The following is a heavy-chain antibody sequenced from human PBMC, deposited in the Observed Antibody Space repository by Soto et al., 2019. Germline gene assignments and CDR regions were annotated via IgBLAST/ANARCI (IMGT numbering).Heavy chain of an antibody. V-gene: IGHV3-64D*06. Sequence: PGGALRLSCSASGFPFSIYSMDWVRQAPGKGLEYVSSISTNGGSTDYADSVKGRFTISRDNSKNTVYLQMSSLRVEDTAVYYCVKGEYYYDSSGYYPFDYWGQGT. CDR3: VKGEYYYDSSGYYPFDY. CDR2: ISTNGGST. J-gene: IGHJ4*02. D-gene: IGHD3-22*01. CDR1: GFPFSIYS.